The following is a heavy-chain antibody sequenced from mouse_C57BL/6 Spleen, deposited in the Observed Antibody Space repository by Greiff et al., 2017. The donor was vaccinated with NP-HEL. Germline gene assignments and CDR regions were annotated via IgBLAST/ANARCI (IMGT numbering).Heavy chain of an antibody. D-gene: IGHD2-1*01. J-gene: IGHJ2*01. Sequence: QVQLQQPGAELVMPGASVKLSCKASGYTFTSYWMHWVKQRPGQGLEWIGEIDPSDSYTNYNQKFKGKSTLTVDKSSSTAYMQLSSLTSEDSAVYYCARSGDYGNYGYYFDYWGQGTTLTVSS. V-gene: IGHV1-69*01. CDR1: GYTFTSYW. CDR3: ARSGDYGNYGYYFDY. CDR2: IDPSDSYT.